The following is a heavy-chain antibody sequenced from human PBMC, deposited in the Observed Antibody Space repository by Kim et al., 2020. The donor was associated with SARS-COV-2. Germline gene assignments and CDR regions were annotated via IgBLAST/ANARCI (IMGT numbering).Heavy chain of an antibody. D-gene: IGHD6-13*01. CDR2: IYSGGST. CDR1: GFTVSNNY. CDR3: ARGFQQLDFYYYVMDV. V-gene: IGHV3-53*01. Sequence: GGSLRLSCAASGFTVSNNYMNWVRQAPGKGLEWVSVIYSGGSTYYADSVKGRFTISRDNYKNTLYLQMNSLTVEDTAVYYCARGFQQLDFYYYVMDVWGQGTTVTVSS. J-gene: IGHJ6*02.